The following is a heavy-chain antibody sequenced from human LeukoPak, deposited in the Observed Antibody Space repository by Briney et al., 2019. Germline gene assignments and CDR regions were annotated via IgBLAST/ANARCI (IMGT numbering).Heavy chain of an antibody. D-gene: IGHD2/OR15-2a*01. CDR1: GVTVSGDY. Sequence: GGSLRLSCAASGVTVSGDYMSWVRQAPGKGLEWVSVIYRDGNTYYADSVKGRFTISRHNSKNTLFLQMDGLRTEDTAIYYCANRMTFGGQGTLVTV. CDR3: ANRMTF. J-gene: IGHJ4*02. CDR2: IYRDGNT. V-gene: IGHV3-53*04.